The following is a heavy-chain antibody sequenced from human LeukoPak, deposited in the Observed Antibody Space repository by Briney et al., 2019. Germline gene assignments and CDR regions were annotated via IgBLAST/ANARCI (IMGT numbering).Heavy chain of an antibody. CDR2: ISSSSSYI. V-gene: IGHV3-21*04. D-gene: IGHD1-26*01. J-gene: IGHJ4*02. CDR3: ARGEWELPSSVYFDY. Sequence: GGSLRLSCAASGFTFSSYSMNWVRQAPGKGLEWVSSISSSSSYIYYADSVKGRFTISRDNAKNSLYLQMNSLRAEDTAVYYCARGEWELPSSVYFDYWGQGTLVTVSS. CDR1: GFTFSSYS.